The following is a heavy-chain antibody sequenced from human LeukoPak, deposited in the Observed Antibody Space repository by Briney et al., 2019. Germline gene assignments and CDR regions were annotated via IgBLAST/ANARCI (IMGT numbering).Heavy chain of an antibody. CDR2: INHSGST. D-gene: IGHD4/OR15-4a*01. V-gene: IGHV4-34*01. Sequence: SETLSLTCAVYGGSFSGYYWSWIRQPPGKGLEWIGEINHSGSTNYTPSLKSRVTISVDTSKNQFSLKLSSVTAADTAVYYCARLGLWSSDLDYWGQGTLVTVSS. CDR1: GGSFSGYY. J-gene: IGHJ4*02. CDR3: ARLGLWSSDLDY.